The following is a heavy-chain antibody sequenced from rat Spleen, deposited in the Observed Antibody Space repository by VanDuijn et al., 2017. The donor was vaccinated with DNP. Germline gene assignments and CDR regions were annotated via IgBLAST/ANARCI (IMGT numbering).Heavy chain of an antibody. V-gene: IGHV3-1*01. D-gene: IGHD1-8*01. CDR3: ARWSSSVFAF. J-gene: IGHJ3*01. CDR2: ISYSGST. CDR1: AYSITTNY. Sequence: EVQLQESGPGLVRPSQSLSLTCSVTAYSITTNYWAWIRKFPGNKMEWMGYISYSGSTNYNPSLKSRISITRDTSKNQFFLQLNSVTTEDTATYYCARWSSSVFAFWGQGTLVTVSS.